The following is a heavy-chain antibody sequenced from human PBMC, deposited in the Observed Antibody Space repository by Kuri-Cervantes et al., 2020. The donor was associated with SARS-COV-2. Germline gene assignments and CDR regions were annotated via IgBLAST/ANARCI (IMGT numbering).Heavy chain of an antibody. Sequence: GESLKISCAASGFTFSSYSMNWVRQAPGKGLEWVSSISSSSSYIYYADSVKGRFTISRDNAKNSLYLQMNSLRAEDTAVYYCARDSSSITIFGVVTRYGMDVWGQGTTVTVSS. J-gene: IGHJ6*02. CDR1: GFTFSSYS. D-gene: IGHD3-3*01. V-gene: IGHV3-21*04. CDR2: ISSSSSYI. CDR3: ARDSSSITIFGVVTRYGMDV.